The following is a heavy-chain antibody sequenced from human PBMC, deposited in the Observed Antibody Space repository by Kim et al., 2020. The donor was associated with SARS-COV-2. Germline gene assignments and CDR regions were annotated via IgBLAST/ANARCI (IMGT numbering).Heavy chain of an antibody. D-gene: IGHD1-7*01. V-gene: IGHV4-34*01. Sequence: GSTNYNPSLKSRVTIAVDTSKNQFSLKLSSVTAADTAVYYCARGGELGDYWGQGTLVTVSS. CDR2: GST. J-gene: IGHJ4*02. CDR3: ARGGELGDY.